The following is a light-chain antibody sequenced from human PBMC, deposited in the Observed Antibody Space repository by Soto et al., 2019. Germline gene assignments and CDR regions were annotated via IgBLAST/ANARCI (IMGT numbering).Light chain of an antibody. CDR3: QHYSTVWA. CDR1: QSISSW. Sequence: DLQMTQSPSPLSSSSGDSVAITCRASQSISSWLAWYQQQPGKAPQLLIYDASTLESGVPSRFSGSGSGTESTLTIRSLQPDDFATYYCQHYSTVWACGQGTKVDIK. J-gene: IGKJ1*01. CDR2: DAS. V-gene: IGKV1-5*01.